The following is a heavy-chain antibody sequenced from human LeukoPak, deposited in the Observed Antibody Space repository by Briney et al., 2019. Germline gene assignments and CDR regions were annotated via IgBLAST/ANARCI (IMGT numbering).Heavy chain of an antibody. D-gene: IGHD3-22*01. Sequence: GGSLRLSCAASGYTFSSYSINWVRQAPGKGLEWVSSISVGSNYIYYADSVRGRFSISRDDAKNSLYLQMNSLRAEDTAVYYCARGDYYDSSGYYYWGQGTLVTVSS. J-gene: IGHJ4*02. CDR2: ISVGSNYI. CDR1: GYTFSSYS. V-gene: IGHV3-21*01. CDR3: ARGDYYDSSGYYY.